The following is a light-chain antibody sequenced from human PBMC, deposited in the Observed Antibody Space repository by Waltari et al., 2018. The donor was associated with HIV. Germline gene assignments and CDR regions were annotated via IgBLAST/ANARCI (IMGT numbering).Light chain of an antibody. CDR2: AAS. V-gene: IGKV1-39*01. J-gene: IGKJ4*01. Sequence: DIQMPQSPSSLSASVGDRVTIPCRASQNISSYLNWYQQKPGKGPNLLIYAASSLQSGAPSRFSGSGSGTNFTLTISSLQPEDFATYYCQQTYTTPPTFGGGSRVEIK. CDR3: QQTYTTPPT. CDR1: QNISSY.